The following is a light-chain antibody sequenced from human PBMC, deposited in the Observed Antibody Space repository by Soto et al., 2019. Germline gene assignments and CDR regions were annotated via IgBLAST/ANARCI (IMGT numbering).Light chain of an antibody. CDR2: DAS. V-gene: IGKV3-11*01. CDR3: QQRSNWIT. Sequence: EIVLTQSPATLWLSRGERATLSCRASQSVSSYLAWYQQKPGQAPRLLIYDASNRATGIPARFSGSGSGTDFTLTISSLEPEDFAVYYCQQRSNWITFGQGTRLEIK. CDR1: QSVSSY. J-gene: IGKJ5*01.